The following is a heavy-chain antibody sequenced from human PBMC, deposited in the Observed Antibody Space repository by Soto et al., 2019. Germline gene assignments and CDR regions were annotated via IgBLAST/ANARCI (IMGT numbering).Heavy chain of an antibody. V-gene: IGHV3-74*01. CDR1: EFTFSSYW. CDR2: INSDGSGT. Sequence: GGSLRLSCAASEFTFSSYWMHWVRQVPGKGLMWISHINSDGSGTSYADSVKGRFTISRDNARNTLYLQMNSLRVEDTGIYYCARDTPGDGVDCWGQGTLVTVSS. CDR3: ARDTPGDGVDC. D-gene: IGHD4-17*01. J-gene: IGHJ4*02.